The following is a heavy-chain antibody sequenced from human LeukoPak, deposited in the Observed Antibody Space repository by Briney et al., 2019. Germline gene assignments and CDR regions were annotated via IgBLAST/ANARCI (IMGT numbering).Heavy chain of an antibody. Sequence: RPSQTLSLTCTVSGGSISSYYWSWIRQPPGKGLEWIGYIYYSGSTNYNPSLKSRVTISVDTSKNQFSLKLSSVTAADTAVYYCARDQYYYYYMDVWGKGTTVAVSS. V-gene: IGHV4-59*01. J-gene: IGHJ6*03. CDR2: IYYSGST. CDR1: GGSISSYY. CDR3: ARDQYYYYYMDV.